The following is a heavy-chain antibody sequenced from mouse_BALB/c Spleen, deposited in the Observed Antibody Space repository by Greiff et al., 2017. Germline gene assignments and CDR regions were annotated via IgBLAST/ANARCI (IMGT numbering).Heavy chain of an antibody. J-gene: IGHJ3*01. CDR1: GFTFSDFY. CDR3: ARDDGYGNYGTWFAY. Sequence: EVMLVESGGGLVQPGGSLRLSCATSGFTFSDFYMEWVRQPPGKRLEWIAASRNKANDYTTEYSASVKGRFIVSRDTSQSILYLQMNALRAEDTAIYYCARDDGYGNYGTWFAYWGQGTLVTVSA. V-gene: IGHV7-1*02. D-gene: IGHD2-1*01. CDR2: SRNKANDYTT.